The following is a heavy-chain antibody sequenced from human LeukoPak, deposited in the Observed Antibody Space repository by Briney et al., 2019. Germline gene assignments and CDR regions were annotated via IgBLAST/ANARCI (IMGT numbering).Heavy chain of an antibody. V-gene: IGHV3-30*04. D-gene: IGHD5-12*01. Sequence: GGSLRLSCAASGSTFSRYAMHWVRQAPGEGLAWVAVIAYDGGKAYYTDSVKGRFTIFRDNSKNTLYLQMNRLRPEDTAIYYCARDDSDVGMVATISREGDYFDSWGQGTLVTVSS. CDR2: IAYDGGKA. J-gene: IGHJ4*02. CDR1: GSTFSRYA. CDR3: ARDDSDVGMVATISREGDYFDS.